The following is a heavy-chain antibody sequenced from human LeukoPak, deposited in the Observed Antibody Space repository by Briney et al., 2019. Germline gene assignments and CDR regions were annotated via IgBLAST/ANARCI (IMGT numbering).Heavy chain of an antibody. CDR1: GYSFTNYW. V-gene: IGHV5-51*01. Sequence: GECLKISCKAIGYSFTNYWIAWVRQMPGKGLEWMGIIFPGYSYTTYSPSFQGQVTISVDNSISTAYLQWSNLKASDTAKYYCARTEYREYYYYYIDVWAKGPRSPSP. CDR2: IFPGYSYT. CDR3: ARTEYREYYYYYIDV. J-gene: IGHJ6*02. D-gene: IGHD2/OR15-2a*01.